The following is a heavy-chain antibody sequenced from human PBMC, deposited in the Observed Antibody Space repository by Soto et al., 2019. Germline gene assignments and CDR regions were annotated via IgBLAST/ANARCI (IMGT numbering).Heavy chain of an antibody. V-gene: IGHV4-39*01. Sequence: SETLSLTCTVSGGSISSSSYYWGWIRQPPGKGLEWIGSIYYSGSTYYNPSLKSRFTISVDTSKNQFSLKLSSVTAADTAVYYCARHETYIATLPTPLIDYWGQGTLVTVSS. CDR2: IYYSGST. CDR1: GGSISSSSYY. CDR3: ARHETYIATLPTPLIDY. D-gene: IGHD1-26*01. J-gene: IGHJ4*02.